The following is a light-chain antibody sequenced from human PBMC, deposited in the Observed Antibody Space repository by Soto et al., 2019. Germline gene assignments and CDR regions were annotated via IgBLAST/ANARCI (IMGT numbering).Light chain of an antibody. V-gene: IGKV3-15*01. CDR3: QQYNNSPQT. CDR1: QNVATN. Sequence: EIVLTQSPATLSVSPGEGATLSCRASQNVATNLAWYQQRPGQAPRLLIYGASKRAIGLPARFSGSGSGTEFTLTITSLQSEDFAVFHCQQYNNSPQTFGQGTK. CDR2: GAS. J-gene: IGKJ1*01.